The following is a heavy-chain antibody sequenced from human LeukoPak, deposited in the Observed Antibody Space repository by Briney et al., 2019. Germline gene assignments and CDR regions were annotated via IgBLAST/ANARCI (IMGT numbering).Heavy chain of an antibody. Sequence: ETLSLTCTVSGGSISSYYWSWIRQPPGKGLERIGYIYYSGSTNYNPSLKSRVTISVDTSKNQFSLKLSSVTAADTAVYYCARLAYCGGDCYSRFDPWGQGTLVTVSS. D-gene: IGHD2-21*02. V-gene: IGHV4-59*08. CDR2: IYYSGST. CDR3: ARLAYCGGDCYSRFDP. J-gene: IGHJ5*02. CDR1: GGSISSYY.